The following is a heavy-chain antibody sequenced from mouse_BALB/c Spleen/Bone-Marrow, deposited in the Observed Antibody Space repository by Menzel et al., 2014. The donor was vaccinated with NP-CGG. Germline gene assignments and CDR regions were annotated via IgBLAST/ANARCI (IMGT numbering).Heavy chain of an antibody. Sequence: VQLKESGPELVKPGASVKMSCKASGYTFXDYYMDWVKLSHGESFEWIGRVNPHNGGTNYNQKFEGRATLTVDKSSSTAYMELSSLTSEDSAVYYCARSWNYYSMDYWGQGTSVTVSS. CDR2: VNPHNGGT. CDR3: ARSWNYYSMDY. J-gene: IGHJ4*01. CDR1: GYTFXDYY. V-gene: IGHV1-19*01.